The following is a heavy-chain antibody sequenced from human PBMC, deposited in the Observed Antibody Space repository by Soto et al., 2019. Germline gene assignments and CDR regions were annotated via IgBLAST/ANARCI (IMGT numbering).Heavy chain of an antibody. D-gene: IGHD3-22*01. V-gene: IGHV1-18*01. CDR3: ARAVDYYDSSGYYTHEYFQH. Sequence: QVQLVQSGGEVKKPGASVKVSCKASGYTFTTYGITWVRQGPGQGLEWMGWIGAYNGNTNYAQKVQGRVTMTTDTSTSTAYMELRSLRSDDTAVYYCARAVDYYDSSGYYTHEYFQHWGQGTLVTVSS. J-gene: IGHJ1*01. CDR2: IGAYNGNT. CDR1: GYTFTTYG.